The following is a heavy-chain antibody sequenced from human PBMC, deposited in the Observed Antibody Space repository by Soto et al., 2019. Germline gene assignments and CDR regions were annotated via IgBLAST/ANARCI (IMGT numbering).Heavy chain of an antibody. Sequence: PGGSLRLSCAASGFSFSYAMTWVRRAPGKGLEWVSVISFSGGSLDYADSVKGRFTISRDNSKNTLYLQMNSLRAEDTAVYYCAKDENGRYDILTGYPDYWGQGTLVTVSS. V-gene: IGHV3-23*01. D-gene: IGHD3-9*01. CDR2: ISFSGGSL. J-gene: IGHJ4*02. CDR3: AKDENGRYDILTGYPDY. CDR1: GFSFSYA.